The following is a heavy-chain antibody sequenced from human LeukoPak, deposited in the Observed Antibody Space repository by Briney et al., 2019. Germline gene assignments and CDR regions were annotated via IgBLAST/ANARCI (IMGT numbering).Heavy chain of an antibody. CDR1: GFRFSDHW. CDR2: IKTDGSEQ. J-gene: IGHJ3*02. D-gene: IGHD3-10*01. V-gene: IGHV3-7*01. CDR3: ARDLRGAFDI. Sequence: GGSLRLSCVASGFRFSDHWMNWFRQAPGKGLEWVATIKTDGSEQYYVDSVKGRFTISRDNAKESLYLQISSLRAEDTAVYYCARDLRGAFDIWGQGTMVTVSS.